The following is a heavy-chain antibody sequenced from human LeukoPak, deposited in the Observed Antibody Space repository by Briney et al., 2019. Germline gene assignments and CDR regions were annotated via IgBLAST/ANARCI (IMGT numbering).Heavy chain of an antibody. CDR3: ASFYGSGSSHGRHYYYYMDV. J-gene: IGHJ6*03. CDR2: ISAYNGNT. Sequence: GASVKVSCKASGYTFTSYGISWVRQAPGQGLEWMGWISAYNGNTNYAQKLQGRVTMTTDTSTSTAYMELRSLRSDDTAVYYCASFYGSGSSHGRHYYYYMDVWGKGTTVTISS. CDR1: GYTFTSYG. D-gene: IGHD3-10*01. V-gene: IGHV1-18*01.